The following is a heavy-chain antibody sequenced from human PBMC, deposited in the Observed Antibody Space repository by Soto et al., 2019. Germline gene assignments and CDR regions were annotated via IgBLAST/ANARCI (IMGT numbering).Heavy chain of an antibody. CDR1: GFTLITYW. CDR2: IKEDGSES. Sequence: EVQLVESGGGLVQPGGSQRLSCAVSGFTLITYWMSWARQAPGKGLEWVGNIKEDGSESYYVDSVKGRFTISRDNAKNSLYLQMNSLRDEDTAVYSCVRDGGSDGSQTFWGQGTMVTVSS. D-gene: IGHD2-15*01. J-gene: IGHJ3*01. CDR3: VRDGGSDGSQTF. V-gene: IGHV3-7*04.